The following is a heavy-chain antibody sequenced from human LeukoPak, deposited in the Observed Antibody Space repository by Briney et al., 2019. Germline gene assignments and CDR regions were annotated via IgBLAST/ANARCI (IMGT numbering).Heavy chain of an antibody. CDR1: GYTFTSYD. D-gene: IGHD3-3*01. CDR3: AREGTYYDFWSGYYQNRLFDY. Sequence: GASVKVSCKASGYTFTSYDINWVRQASGQGLEGRGWMNPNSGNTGYAQKFQGRVTMTRNTAISTAYMELSSLRSEDTAVYYCAREGTYYDFWSGYYQNRLFDYWGQGTLVTVSS. J-gene: IGHJ4*02. CDR2: MNPNSGNT. V-gene: IGHV1-8*01.